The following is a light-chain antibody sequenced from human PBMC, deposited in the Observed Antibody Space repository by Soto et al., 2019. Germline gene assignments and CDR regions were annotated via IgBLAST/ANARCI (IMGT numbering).Light chain of an antibody. V-gene: IGLV2-8*01. Sequence: QSALTQPPSASGSPGQSVTISCTGAGTDVGQYNYVSWYQQHPGKAPKLLIHHVSRRPSGVPARFSGSKSGNTASLTVSGLQTEDEAEYFCGSFTTSRIWVFGGGTKVTVL. CDR3: GSFTTSRIWV. J-gene: IGLJ3*02. CDR1: GTDVGQYNY. CDR2: HVS.